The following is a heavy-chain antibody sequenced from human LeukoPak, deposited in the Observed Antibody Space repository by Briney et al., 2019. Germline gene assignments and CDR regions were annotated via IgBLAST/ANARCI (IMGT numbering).Heavy chain of an antibody. CDR1: GGSISSRTYY. V-gene: IGHV4-39*01. CDR2: VYYTGRT. Sequence: PSETLSLNCTVSGGSISSRTYYWGWIRQPPGKGLEWIGSVYYTGRTYYKPSLESRVTISVDTSKNQFSLKLSSVTAADTAVYYCARHSRLSSGWFNWFDPWGQGTLVTVSS. CDR3: ARHSRLSSGWFNWFDP. J-gene: IGHJ5*02. D-gene: IGHD6-19*01.